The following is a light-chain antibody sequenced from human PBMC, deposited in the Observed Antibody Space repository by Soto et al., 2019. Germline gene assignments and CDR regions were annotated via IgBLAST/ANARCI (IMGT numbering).Light chain of an antibody. CDR2: EVR. CDR3: SLFTTGSTFV. V-gene: IGLV2-18*01. CDR1: SSDVARYNR. Sequence: QSVLTPPPSVSGSPGQSVTISCTGTSSDVARYNRVSWYHQPPGTAPKLLIYEVRNRPSGVPDRFSGSRSANTASLTISGLQAEDEADYYCSLFTTGSTFVFGAGTKGTVL. J-gene: IGLJ1*01.